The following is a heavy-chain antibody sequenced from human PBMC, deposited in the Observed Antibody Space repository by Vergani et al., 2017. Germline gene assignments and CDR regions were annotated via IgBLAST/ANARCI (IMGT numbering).Heavy chain of an antibody. D-gene: IGHD3-9*01. CDR2: IYPGDSDT. J-gene: IGHJ6*02. V-gene: IGHV5-51*01. CDR3: ARQLERYVDAYYYGMDV. Sequence: EVQLVQSGAEVKKPGESLKISCKGSGYSSTSYWIGWVRQMPGKGLEWMGIIYPGDSDTRYSPSFQGQVTISADKAISTAYLPWSSLKASDTAMYYWARQLERYVDAYYYGMDVWGQGTTVTVSS. CDR1: GYSSTSYW.